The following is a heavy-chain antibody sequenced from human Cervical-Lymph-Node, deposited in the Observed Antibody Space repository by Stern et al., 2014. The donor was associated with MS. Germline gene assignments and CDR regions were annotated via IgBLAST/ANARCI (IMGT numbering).Heavy chain of an antibody. CDR1: GFTFSSYA. CDR3: AIRNQQWLVPKLDY. CDR2: ISGSGGST. J-gene: IGHJ4*02. Sequence: EVQLGESGGGLVQPGGSLRLSCAASGFTFSSYAMSWVRQAPGKGLEWVSAISGSGGSTYYADSVKGRFTISRDNSKNTLYLQMNSLRAEDTAVYYCAIRNQQWLVPKLDYWGQGTLVTVSS. D-gene: IGHD6-19*01. V-gene: IGHV3-23*04.